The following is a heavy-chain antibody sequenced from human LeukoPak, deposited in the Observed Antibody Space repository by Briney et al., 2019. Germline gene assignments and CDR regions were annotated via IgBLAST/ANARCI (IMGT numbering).Heavy chain of an antibody. Sequence: GGSLRLSCAASGLTFSSYAMSWVRQAPGKGLEWVSVISGSGGSTYYTDSVKGRFTISRDNSKNTLYLQMNSLRAEDTAVYYCAKVSGVVPADPNWFDPWGQGTLVTISS. V-gene: IGHV3-23*01. CDR3: AKVSGVVPADPNWFDP. D-gene: IGHD2-2*01. J-gene: IGHJ5*02. CDR1: GLTFSSYA. CDR2: ISGSGGST.